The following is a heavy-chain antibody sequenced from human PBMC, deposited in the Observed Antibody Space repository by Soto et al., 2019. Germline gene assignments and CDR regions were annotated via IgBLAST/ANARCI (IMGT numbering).Heavy chain of an antibody. V-gene: IGHV1-69*13. D-gene: IGHD5-18*01. Sequence: SVKVSCKASGGTFSSYAISWVRQAPGQGLEWMGGIIPIIGTANYAQKFQGRVTITADESTSTAYMELRSLRSDDTAVYYCARDSRGYYYDYYGMYFWGQGTTVTVAS. CDR1: GGTFSSYA. CDR2: IIPIIGTA. CDR3: ARDSRGYYYDYYGMYF. J-gene: IGHJ6*02.